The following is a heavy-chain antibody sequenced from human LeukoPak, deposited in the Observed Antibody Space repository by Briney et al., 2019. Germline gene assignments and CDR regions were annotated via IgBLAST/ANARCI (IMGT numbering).Heavy chain of an antibody. Sequence: SETLSLTCTVSGGSISSGSYYWSWIRQPAGKGLEWIGRIYTSGSTNHNPSLKSRVTMSVDTSKNQFSLKLSSVTAADTAVYYCARASPAAGMYYYYYMDVWGKGTTVTVSS. V-gene: IGHV4-61*02. CDR2: IYTSGST. CDR1: GGSISSGSYY. J-gene: IGHJ6*03. D-gene: IGHD6-13*01. CDR3: ARASPAAGMYYYYYMDV.